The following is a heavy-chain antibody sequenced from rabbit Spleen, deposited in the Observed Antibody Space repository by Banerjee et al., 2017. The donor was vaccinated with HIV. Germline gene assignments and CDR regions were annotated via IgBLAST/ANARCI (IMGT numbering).Heavy chain of an antibody. CDR1: GFSFSSGYD. CDR2: IDLVSNGDT. V-gene: IGHV1S40*01. Sequence: QSLEESGGDLVKPGASLTLTCTASGFSFSSGYDMCWVRQAPGKGLEWIACIDLVSNGDTWYASWAKGRFTISKTSSTTVTLQMTSLTAADTATYFCARDQGGSNYLTRLDLWGQGTLVTVS. J-gene: IGHJ3*01. CDR3: ARDQGGSNYLTRLDL. D-gene: IGHD4-2*01.